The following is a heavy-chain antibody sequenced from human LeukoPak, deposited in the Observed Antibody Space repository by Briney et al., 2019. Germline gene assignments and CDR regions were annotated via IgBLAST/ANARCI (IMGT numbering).Heavy chain of an antibody. J-gene: IGHJ3*02. D-gene: IGHD2-2*01. V-gene: IGHV1-8*03. Sequence: ASVKVSCKASGYTFTSYDINWVRQATGQGLEWMGWMNPNSGNTGYAQKFQGRVTITRNTSISTAYMELSSLRSEDTAVYYCARGRFYCSSTSCYRDDAFDIWGQGTMVTVSS. CDR1: GYTFTSYD. CDR3: ARGRFYCSSTSCYRDDAFDI. CDR2: MNPNSGNT.